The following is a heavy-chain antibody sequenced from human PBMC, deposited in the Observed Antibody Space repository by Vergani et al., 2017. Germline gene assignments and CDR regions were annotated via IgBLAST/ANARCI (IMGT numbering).Heavy chain of an antibody. CDR2: TIPAFGSI. CDR1: GGIFRTYT. D-gene: IGHD2-2*01. V-gene: IGHV1-69*12. CDR3: VSGELYARDHYGVDV. J-gene: IGHJ6*02. Sequence: QVHLVQSGAEVKKAGSSIKVSCKPSGGIFRTYTFNWVRQAPGQGLEWMGGTIPAFGSINYAQKFQDRVSMIADASTRTVYMELRSLRAEDTAVYYCVSGELYARDHYGVDVWGRGTTVTVSS.